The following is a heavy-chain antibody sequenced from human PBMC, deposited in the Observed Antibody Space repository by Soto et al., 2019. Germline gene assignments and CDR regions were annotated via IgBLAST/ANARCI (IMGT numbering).Heavy chain of an antibody. J-gene: IGHJ3*02. D-gene: IGHD3-16*02. CDR1: GFTFSSYA. CDR3: AKDVNMITFGGVIVIPDDAFDI. Sequence: GGSLRLSCAASGFTFSSYAMSWVRQAPGKGLEWVSAISGSGGSTYYADSVKGRFTISRDNSKNTLYLQMNSLRAEDTAVYYCAKDVNMITFGGVIVIPDDAFDIWGQGTLVTVSS. CDR2: ISGSGGST. V-gene: IGHV3-23*01.